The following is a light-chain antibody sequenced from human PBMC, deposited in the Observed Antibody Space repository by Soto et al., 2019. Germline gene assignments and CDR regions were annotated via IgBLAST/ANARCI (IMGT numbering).Light chain of an antibody. J-gene: IGKJ4*01. V-gene: IGKV1-5*03. CDR3: QQYNTYPLT. Sequence: DIQMTQSPATLSASVGDRVTITCRASQSISTRLAWYQQKPGKAPKLLIYKASSLEGGVPSRFSGSASGTEFNITISSLQLDDFATYYYQQYNTYPLTFGGGTKVEIK. CDR2: KAS. CDR1: QSISTR.